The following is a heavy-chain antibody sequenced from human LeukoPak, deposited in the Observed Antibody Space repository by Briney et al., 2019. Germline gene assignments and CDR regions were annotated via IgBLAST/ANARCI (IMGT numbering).Heavy chain of an antibody. D-gene: IGHD6-19*01. Sequence: SNTLSLTCTVSGGSISSYYWSWIRQPAGKALEWIGRIYTSGSINYNPSLKRRVTLSVDMYKNQLSSNQRSVTAAHTAVFLCARDKDIAVAGTGGWLDPWGQGTLATVSS. CDR3: ARDKDIAVAGTGGWLDP. CDR1: GGSISSYY. CDR2: IYTSGSI. J-gene: IGHJ5*02. V-gene: IGHV4-4*07.